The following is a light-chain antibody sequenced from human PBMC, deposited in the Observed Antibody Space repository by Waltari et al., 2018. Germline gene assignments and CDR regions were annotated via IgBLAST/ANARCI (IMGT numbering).Light chain of an antibody. Sequence: LVLTQSPVTLSLSQGERATLSCRASQSIGRFLAWYQQKPGQAPRLLIYDTSNRATGIPARFSGSGSGTDFTLTISSLEPEDFAVYYCQQRNNWRFGQGTRLEIK. CDR1: QSIGRF. CDR3: QQRNNWR. V-gene: IGKV3-11*01. J-gene: IGKJ5*01. CDR2: DTS.